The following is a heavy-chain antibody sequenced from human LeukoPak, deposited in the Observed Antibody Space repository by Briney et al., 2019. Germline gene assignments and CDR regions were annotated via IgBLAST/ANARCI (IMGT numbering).Heavy chain of an antibody. Sequence: PSETLSLTCDVSGGSVTSINWWTWVRQPPGEGLEWISAVHLDGRTNYNSSLKSRLIMSVDLPEDHISLKLLSLPAADTAVYYCAREGGFYRPLDYSGQGTLVTVSS. V-gene: IGHV4-4*02. CDR1: GGSVTSINW. J-gene: IGHJ4*02. CDR2: VHLDGRT. D-gene: IGHD3-3*01. CDR3: AREGGFYRPLDY.